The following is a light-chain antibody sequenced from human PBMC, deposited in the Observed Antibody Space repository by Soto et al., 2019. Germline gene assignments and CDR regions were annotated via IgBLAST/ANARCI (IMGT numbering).Light chain of an antibody. CDR1: QGISHY. CDR3: QKYNSAPLT. J-gene: IGKJ4*01. V-gene: IGKV1-27*01. CDR2: AAS. Sequence: DIQMTQSPSSLSASVGDRVTITCRASQGISHYLAWYQQQPGKVPKLLIYAASTLQSGVPSRFSGSGSGTDFTLTISSLQPEYVATYYCQKYNSAPLTFGGGTKVEIK.